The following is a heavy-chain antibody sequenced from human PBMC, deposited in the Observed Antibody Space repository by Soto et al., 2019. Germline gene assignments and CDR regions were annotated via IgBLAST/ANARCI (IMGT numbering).Heavy chain of an antibody. CDR2: INTNSGGP. J-gene: IGHJ6*02. D-gene: IGHD6-13*01. Sequence: LVQSGPEVKRPGASVKVSCKASGYIFTTYYIHWVRQAPGQGLEWMGWINTNSGGPNYAQKFQGRVTMTRDTSITPAYLYLNNLRSDDTAVYFCARDPVIWVSAVRTSPKYYMDVWGRGTTVTLSS. V-gene: IGHV1-2*02. CDR3: ARDPVIWVSAVRTSPKYYMDV. CDR1: GYIFTTYY.